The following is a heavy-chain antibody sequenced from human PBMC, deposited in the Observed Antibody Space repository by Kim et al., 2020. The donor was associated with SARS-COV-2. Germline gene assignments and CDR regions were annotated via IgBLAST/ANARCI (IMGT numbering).Heavy chain of an antibody. CDR3: ARGGGSGSYSGDAFDI. CDR1: GFTFSSYD. D-gene: IGHD3-10*01. CDR2: IGTAGDT. V-gene: IGHV3-13*04. J-gene: IGHJ3*02. Sequence: GGSLRLSCAASGFTFSSYDMHWVRQATGKGLEWVSAIGTAGDTYYPGSVKGRFTISRENAKNSLYLQMNSLRAGDTAVYYCARGGGSGSYSGDAFDIWGRGTMVTVSS.